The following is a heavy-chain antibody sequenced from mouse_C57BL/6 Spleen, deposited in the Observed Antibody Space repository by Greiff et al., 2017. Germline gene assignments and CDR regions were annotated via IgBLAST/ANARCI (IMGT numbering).Heavy chain of an antibody. V-gene: IGHV1-7*01. J-gene: IGHJ1*03. CDR1: GYTFTSYW. CDR3: ARSGGGSYWYFDV. D-gene: IGHD1-1*01. CDR2: INPSSGYT. Sequence: QVQLKQSGAELAKPGASVKLSCKASGYTFTSYWMHWVKQRPGQGLEWIGYINPSSGYTKYNQKFKDKDTLTADKSSSTAYMQLSSLRYEDSAVYYCARSGGGSYWYFDVWGTGTTVTVSS.